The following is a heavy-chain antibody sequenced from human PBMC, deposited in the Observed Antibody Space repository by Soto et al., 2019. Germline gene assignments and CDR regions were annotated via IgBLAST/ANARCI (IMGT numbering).Heavy chain of an antibody. CDR1: GGSISRYY. V-gene: IGHV4-59*01. J-gene: IGHJ6*02. Sequence: SETLSLNCPVSGGSISRYYWSWIRQPPGKGLEWIGYMYNTGSTVYNPSFKSRVTISVDTSKNQFSLKLNSVTAADTAVYYCARDLWGYCGTDCYPLDVWGQGTTVTVSS. D-gene: IGHD2-21*02. CDR2: MYNTGST. CDR3: ARDLWGYCGTDCYPLDV.